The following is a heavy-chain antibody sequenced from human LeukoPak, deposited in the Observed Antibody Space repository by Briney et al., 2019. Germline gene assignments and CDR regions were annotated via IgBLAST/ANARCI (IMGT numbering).Heavy chain of an antibody. J-gene: IGHJ4*02. CDR2: ISWDGGST. Sequence: PGGSLRLSCAASGFTFDDYAMHWVRQAPGKGLEWVSLISWDGGSTDYADSVKGRFTISRDNSKKSLYLQMNSVRAEDTALYYCAKDSLAVAGESYFDYWGQGTLVTVSS. CDR1: GFTFDDYA. V-gene: IGHV3-43D*03. CDR3: AKDSLAVAGESYFDY. D-gene: IGHD6-19*01.